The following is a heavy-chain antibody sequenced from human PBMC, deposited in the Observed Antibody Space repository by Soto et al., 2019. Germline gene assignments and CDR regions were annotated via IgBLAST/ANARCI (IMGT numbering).Heavy chain of an antibody. CDR1: GGSVSSGSYY. Sequence: SETLSLTCTVSGGSVSSGSYYWSWIRQPPGKGLEWIGYIYYSGSTNYNPSLKSRVTISVDTSKNQFSLKLSSVTAADTAVYYCARAPGDSSGYYYLTSDNLFDYWGQGTLVTVSS. D-gene: IGHD3-22*01. CDR3: ARAPGDSSGYYYLTSDNLFDY. CDR2: IYYSGST. J-gene: IGHJ4*02. V-gene: IGHV4-61*01.